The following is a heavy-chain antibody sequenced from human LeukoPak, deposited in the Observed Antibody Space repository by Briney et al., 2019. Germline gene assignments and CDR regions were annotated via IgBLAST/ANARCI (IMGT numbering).Heavy chain of an antibody. CDR2: INPSGGST. V-gene: IGHV1-46*03. Sequence: GASVKVSCKVSGYTFTSYYMHWVRQAPGQGLEWMGIINPSGGSTSYAQKFQGRVTMTRDTSTSTVYMELSSLRSEDTAVYYCARDSAAIVVVPAAIYDYWGQGTLVTVSS. CDR1: GYTFTSYY. CDR3: ARDSAAIVVVPAAIYDY. D-gene: IGHD2-2*02. J-gene: IGHJ4*02.